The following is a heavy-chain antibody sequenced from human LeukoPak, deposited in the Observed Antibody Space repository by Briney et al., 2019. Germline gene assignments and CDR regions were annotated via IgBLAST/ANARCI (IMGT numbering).Heavy chain of an antibody. V-gene: IGHV4-59*08. CDR2: IYYSGST. Sequence: SETLSLTCTVTGGSISSYYWSWIRQPPGKGLEWIGFIYYSGSTNYNPSLKSRVTISVDTSKNQFSLKLSSVTAADTAVYYCARPSLDYGGIDAFDFWGQGTLVTVSS. J-gene: IGHJ3*01. D-gene: IGHD4-23*01. CDR3: ARPSLDYGGIDAFDF. CDR1: GGSISSYY.